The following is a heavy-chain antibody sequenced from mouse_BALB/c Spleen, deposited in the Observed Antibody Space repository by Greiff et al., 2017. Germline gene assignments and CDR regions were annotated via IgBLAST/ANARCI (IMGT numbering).Heavy chain of an antibody. V-gene: IGHV1-63*02. D-gene: IGHD2-3*01. J-gene: IGHJ2*01. CDR1: GYTFTNYW. Sequence: VKLMESGTVLARPGASVKISCKASGYTFTNYWLGWVKQRPGHGLEWIGDIYPGGGYTNYNEKFKGKATLTADTSSSTAYMQLSSLTSEDSAVYFCARLYDGSHFDYWGQGTTLTVSS. CDR3: ARLYDGSHFDY. CDR2: IYPGGGYT.